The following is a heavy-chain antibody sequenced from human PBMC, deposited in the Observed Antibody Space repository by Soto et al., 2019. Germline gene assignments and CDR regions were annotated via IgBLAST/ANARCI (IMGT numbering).Heavy chain of an antibody. CDR2: ISSSSSYI. J-gene: IGHJ4*02. Sequence: GGSLRLSCAASGFTFSSYSMNWVRQAPGKGLEWVSSISSSSSYIYYADSVKGRFTISRDNAKNSLYLQMNSLRAEDTAVYYCARAGDDFWSGYSKDYWGQGTLVTVSS. D-gene: IGHD3-3*01. V-gene: IGHV3-21*01. CDR1: GFTFSSYS. CDR3: ARAGDDFWSGYSKDY.